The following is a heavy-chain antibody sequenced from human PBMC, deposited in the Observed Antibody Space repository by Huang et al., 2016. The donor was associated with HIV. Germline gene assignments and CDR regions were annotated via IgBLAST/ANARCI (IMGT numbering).Heavy chain of an antibody. V-gene: IGHV1-69*01. J-gene: IGHJ4*02. CDR3: ATVDYYDTSGPQRGYFDN. CDR1: GGSFRNFA. CDR2: IIPTLGTA. D-gene: IGHD3-22*01. Sequence: QVQLVQSGAEVKKPGSSVKVSCKASGGSFRNFAIGWVRQAPGQGREWMGGIIPTLGTANYAQKFQGRVTMIADESTSTAYMELSSLRSEDTAVYYWATVDYYDTSGPQRGYFDNWGQGTLVTVSS.